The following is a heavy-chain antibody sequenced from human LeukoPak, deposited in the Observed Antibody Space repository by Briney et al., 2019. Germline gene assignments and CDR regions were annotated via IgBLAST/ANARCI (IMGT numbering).Heavy chain of an antibody. CDR1: GYSFTSYW. CDR3: ARSVVYYDILTGYSQPFDY. D-gene: IGHD3-9*01. J-gene: IGHJ4*02. Sequence: GESLQISCKGSGYSFTSYWIGWVRQMPGKGLEWMGIIYPGDSDTRYSPSFQGQVTISADKSISTAYLQWSSLKASDTAMYYCARSVVYYDILTGYSQPFDYWGQGTLVTVSS. CDR2: IYPGDSDT. V-gene: IGHV5-51*01.